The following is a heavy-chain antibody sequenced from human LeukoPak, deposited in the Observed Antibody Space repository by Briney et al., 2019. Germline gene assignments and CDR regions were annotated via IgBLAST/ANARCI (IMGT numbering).Heavy chain of an antibody. CDR2: IYHSGST. CDR1: GYSISSGYY. J-gene: IGHJ4*02. V-gene: IGHV4-38-2*01. D-gene: IGHD6-13*01. CDR3: ARSHVAAAGKGYFDY. Sequence: SETLSLTCAVSGYSISSGYYWGWIRQPPGKGLEWIGSIYHSGSTYYNPSLKSRVTISVDTSKNQFSLKLSSVTAADTAVCYCARSHVAAAGKGYFDYWGQGTLVTVSS.